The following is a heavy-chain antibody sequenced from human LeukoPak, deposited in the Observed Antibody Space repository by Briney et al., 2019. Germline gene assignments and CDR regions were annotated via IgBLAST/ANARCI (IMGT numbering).Heavy chain of an antibody. CDR1: GGSTSSGGYY. CDR3: ARDGRGIAAARFDY. CDR2: IYYSGTT. J-gene: IGHJ4*02. D-gene: IGHD6-13*01. Sequence: SLSLTCTVSGGSTSSGGYYWGWIRQHPGKGLEWLGFIYYSGTTYYNPSLKRRVNISVDTSKNQFSLKVSSVTASDTAVYYCARDGRGIAAARFDYWGQGTLVTVSS. V-gene: IGHV4-31*03.